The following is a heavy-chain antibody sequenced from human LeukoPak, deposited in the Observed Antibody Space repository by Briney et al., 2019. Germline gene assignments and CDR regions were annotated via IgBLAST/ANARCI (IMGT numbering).Heavy chain of an antibody. J-gene: IGHJ3*02. V-gene: IGHV4-61*02. CDR2: IYTSGST. CDR1: GGSISSGSYY. CDR3: ASALSYDAFDI. D-gene: IGHD3-10*01. Sequence: SQTLSLTCTVSGGSISSGSYYWSLIRQPAGKGLEWIGRIYTSGSTNYNPSLKSRVTISVDTSKNQFSLKLSSVTAADTAVYYCASALSYDAFDIWGQGTMVTVSS.